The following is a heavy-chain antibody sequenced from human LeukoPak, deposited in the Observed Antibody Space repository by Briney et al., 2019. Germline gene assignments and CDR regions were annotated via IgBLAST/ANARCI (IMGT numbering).Heavy chain of an antibody. CDR3: ARAFFCSSTSCYRTQAQQPMDV. V-gene: IGHV3-21*06. CDR2: ISSSSSYI. J-gene: IGHJ6*04. Sequence: GGSLRLSCAASGFTFSSYGIKWVRQAPGKGLEWVASISSSSSYIYYADSVMGRFTISRDNAKSSLYLQMNSLRAEDTAVYYCARAFFCSSTSCYRTQAQQPMDVWGKGTTVTVSS. D-gene: IGHD2-2*02. CDR1: GFTFSSYG.